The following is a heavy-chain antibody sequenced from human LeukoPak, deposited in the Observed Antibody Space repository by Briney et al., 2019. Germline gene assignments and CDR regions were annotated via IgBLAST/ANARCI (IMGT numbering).Heavy chain of an antibody. CDR3: ARGVHGWFGKALYGYYYYMDV. CDR2: IKQDGSEK. J-gene: IGHJ6*03. D-gene: IGHD3-10*01. CDR1: GFTFSSYE. Sequence: GGSLRLSCAASGFTFSSYEMNWVRQAPGKGLEWVANIKQDGSEKYYVDSVKGRFTISRDNAKNSLYLQMNSLRAEDTAVYYCARGVHGWFGKALYGYYYYMDVWGKGTTVTISS. V-gene: IGHV3-7*01.